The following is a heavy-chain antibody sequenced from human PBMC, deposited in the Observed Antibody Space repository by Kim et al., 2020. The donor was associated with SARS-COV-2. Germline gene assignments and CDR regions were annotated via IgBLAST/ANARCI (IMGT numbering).Heavy chain of an antibody. Sequence: GGSLRLSCTASGFNFLTYGMHWVRRPPGKGLEWVAFIAYDGDHKYYGESVKGRFTISRDNSKNTVYLEMNSLRAEDTAVYYCAGGYYYNSSGRYYTAGIDYWGQGTLVSVSS. CDR2: IAYDGDHK. CDR1: GFNFLTYG. CDR3: AGGYYYNSSGRYYTAGIDY. V-gene: IGHV3-30*03. J-gene: IGHJ4*02. D-gene: IGHD3-22*01.